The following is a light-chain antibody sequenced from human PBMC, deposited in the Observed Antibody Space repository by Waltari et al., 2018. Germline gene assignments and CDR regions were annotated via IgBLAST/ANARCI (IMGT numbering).Light chain of an antibody. CDR1: SPTIGATYD. CDR3: QSYDNNLSNWV. V-gene: IGLV1-40*01. CDR2: RNT. J-gene: IGLJ3*02. Sequence: QSVLTHPPSMPGAPGQRVTTSCTASSPTIGATYDVTWYQQLPGAAPRLLIFRNTNRPAGVPDRFSASKSATSASLAITGLQAEDEADYYCQSYDNNLSNWVFGGGTKLTVL.